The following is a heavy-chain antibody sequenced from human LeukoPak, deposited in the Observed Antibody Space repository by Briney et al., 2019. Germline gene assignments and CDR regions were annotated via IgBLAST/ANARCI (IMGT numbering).Heavy chain of an antibody. D-gene: IGHD3-10*01. CDR3: AKLLWFGEGGVDY. CDR1: GFTFTTYA. CDR2: ISGSGGST. Sequence: SGGSLRLSCAASGFTFTTYAMTWVRQAPGKGLEWVSAISGSGGSTYYADSVKGRFTISRDNSKNTLYLQMNSLRAEDTAVYYCAKLLWFGEGGVDYWGQGTLVTVSS. V-gene: IGHV3-23*01. J-gene: IGHJ4*02.